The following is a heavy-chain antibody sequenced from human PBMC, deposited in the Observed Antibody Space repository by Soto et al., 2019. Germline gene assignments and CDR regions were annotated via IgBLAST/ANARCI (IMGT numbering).Heavy chain of an antibody. J-gene: IGHJ4*02. CDR3: AREGFDHRTDY. V-gene: IGHV4-4*02. Sequence: QVQLQESGPGLVKPSETLSLTCAVSGGSISSPNWWSWYRQPPGKGLEWIGEMYPSGSSNRNPSLNSRITISRDTSKNHCSPKLTSLTAADTAMYYCAREGFDHRTDYWGQGIPVTVSS. CDR1: GGSISSPNW. CDR2: MYPSGSS.